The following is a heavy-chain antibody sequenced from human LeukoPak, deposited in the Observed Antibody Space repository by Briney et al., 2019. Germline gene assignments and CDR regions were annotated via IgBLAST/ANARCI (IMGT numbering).Heavy chain of an antibody. D-gene: IGHD6-19*01. Sequence: GGSLRLSCAASGFTFSAYSMSWVRQAPGKGLEWVSSINRGSNHIYYADAVKGRLTISRDNAKNSLYLQMNSLRAEDTAIYYCARDSSGWSRDYWGQGTLVTVSS. J-gene: IGHJ4*02. V-gene: IGHV3-21*06. CDR3: ARDSSGWSRDY. CDR1: GFTFSAYS. CDR2: INRGSNHI.